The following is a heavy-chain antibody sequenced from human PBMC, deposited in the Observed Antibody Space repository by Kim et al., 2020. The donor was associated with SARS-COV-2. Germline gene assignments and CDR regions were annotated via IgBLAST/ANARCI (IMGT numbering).Heavy chain of an antibody. J-gene: IGHJ3*02. CDR2: IYYSGST. D-gene: IGHD4-17*01. Sequence: SETLSLTCTVSGGSVSSGSYYWSWIRQPPGKGLEWIGYIYYSGSTNYNPSLKSRVTISVDTSKNQFSLKLSSVTAADTAVYYCARGIWGDYPNHDAFDIWGQGTMVTVSS. V-gene: IGHV4-61*01. CDR3: ARGIWGDYPNHDAFDI. CDR1: GGSVSSGSYY.